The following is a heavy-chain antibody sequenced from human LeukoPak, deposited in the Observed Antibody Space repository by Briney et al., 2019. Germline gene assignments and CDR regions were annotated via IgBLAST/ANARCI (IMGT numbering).Heavy chain of an antibody. CDR2: IIPIFGTA. Sequence: ASVKVSCKASGGTFSSYAISWVRQAPGQGLEWMGGIIPIFGTANYAQKFQGRVTITTDESTSTAYMELNSLRAEDTAVYYCAKSSGSYYFDYWGQGTLVTVSS. CDR1: GGTFSSYA. J-gene: IGHJ4*02. D-gene: IGHD1-26*01. V-gene: IGHV1-69*05. CDR3: AKSSGSYYFDY.